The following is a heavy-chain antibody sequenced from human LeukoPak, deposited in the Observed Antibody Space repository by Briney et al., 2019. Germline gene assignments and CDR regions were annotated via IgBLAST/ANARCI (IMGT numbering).Heavy chain of an antibody. Sequence: GGSLRLSCAASGFTFIRYSMNWVRQAPGKGLEWVSSISSSSSYIHYADSVKGRFTISRDNSKNTLYLQMNSLRAEDTAVYYCARDRYKGMDVWGQGTTVTVSS. J-gene: IGHJ6*02. V-gene: IGHV3-21*01. CDR1: GFTFIRYS. CDR3: ARDRYKGMDV. CDR2: ISSSSSYI. D-gene: IGHD5-18*01.